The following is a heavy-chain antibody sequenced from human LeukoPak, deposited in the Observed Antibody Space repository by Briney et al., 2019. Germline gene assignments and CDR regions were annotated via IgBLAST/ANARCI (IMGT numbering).Heavy chain of an antibody. J-gene: IGHJ4*02. CDR2: IKQDGSEK. Sequence: GGSLRLSCAASGFTFSSYWRNWFRQTPGKGLEWVANIKQDGSEKYYVDSVKGRFTISRDNSKNSLYLQMNSLRAEDTAVYYCTRDRRYSSALNDYWGQGTLVTVSS. D-gene: IGHD6-19*01. V-gene: IGHV3-7*03. CDR1: GFTFSSYW. CDR3: TRDRRYSSALNDY.